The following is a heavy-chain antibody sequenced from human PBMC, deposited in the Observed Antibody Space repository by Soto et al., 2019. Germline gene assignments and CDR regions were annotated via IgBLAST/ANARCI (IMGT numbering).Heavy chain of an antibody. J-gene: IGHJ4*02. CDR1: GLSFNSYA. CDR2: VSARGGSS. CDR3: AKGSIEYSASVDN. Sequence: EGHLLESWGGLVQPGGSLRLSCAASGLSFNSYAMVWVRQAPGKGLDWVAVVSARGGSSYFADSVKGRFTISRDNSKNVLSLEMNSLRAEDTDIYFCAKGSIEYSASVDNWGQGTLVLVSS. V-gene: IGHV3-23*01. D-gene: IGHD5-12*01.